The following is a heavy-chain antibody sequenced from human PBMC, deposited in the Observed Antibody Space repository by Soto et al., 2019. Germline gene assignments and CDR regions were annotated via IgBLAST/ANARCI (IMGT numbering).Heavy chain of an antibody. D-gene: IGHD3-10*01. CDR2: ISAYNGNT. Sequence: ASVKVSCKASGYTFTSYGISWVRQAPGQGLEWMGWISAYNGNTNYAQKLQGRVTMTTDTSTSTAYMELRSLRSDDTAVYYCAREPYYYGSGNVWFDPRGQGTLVTVSS. V-gene: IGHV1-18*01. J-gene: IGHJ5*02. CDR1: GYTFTSYG. CDR3: AREPYYYGSGNVWFDP.